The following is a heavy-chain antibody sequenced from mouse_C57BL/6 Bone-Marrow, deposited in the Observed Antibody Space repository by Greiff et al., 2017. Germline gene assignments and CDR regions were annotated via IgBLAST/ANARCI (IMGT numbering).Heavy chain of an antibody. Sequence: VQLQQSGPELVKPGASVKIPCKASGYTFTDYNMDWVKQSHGKSLEWIGDINPNNGGTIYNQKFKGKATLTVDKSSSTAYMELRSLTSEDTAVYYCARKITTVVGNYAMDYWGQGTSVTVSS. V-gene: IGHV1-18*01. CDR2: INPNNGGT. J-gene: IGHJ4*01. CDR1: GYTFTDYN. D-gene: IGHD1-1*01. CDR3: ARKITTVVGNYAMDY.